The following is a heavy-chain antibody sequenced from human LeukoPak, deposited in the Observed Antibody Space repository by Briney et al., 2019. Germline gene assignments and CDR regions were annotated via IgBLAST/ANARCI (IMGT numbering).Heavy chain of an antibody. V-gene: IGHV3-48*02. CDR3: ARKELEGSWFDP. Sequence: TGGSLRLSCAASGFTLSPYAMNWVRQAPGKGLEWIAFISDSGHTKYNADSVKGRFTISRDNAKNSVFLQMNSLRDEDTAVYYCARKELEGSWFDPWRQGTLVTVTS. J-gene: IGHJ5*02. CDR2: ISDSGHTK. D-gene: IGHD3-3*01. CDR1: GFTLSPYA.